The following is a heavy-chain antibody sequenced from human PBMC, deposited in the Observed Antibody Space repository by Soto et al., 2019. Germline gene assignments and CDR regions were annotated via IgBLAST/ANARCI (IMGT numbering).Heavy chain of an antibody. D-gene: IGHD4-17*01. CDR3: AKDPFYGDHPYYFDY. V-gene: IGHV3-23*01. J-gene: IGHJ4*02. CDR1: GFTFSNYA. Sequence: EVQLLESGGGLVQPGGSLRLSCAASGFTFSNYAMSWVRQAPGKGLEWVSTVSGSGGSTYYADSVKGRFTISRDNSQNTLYMQMNSLRTEDTAVYYFAKDPFYGDHPYYFDYWGQGTLLTVS. CDR2: VSGSGGST.